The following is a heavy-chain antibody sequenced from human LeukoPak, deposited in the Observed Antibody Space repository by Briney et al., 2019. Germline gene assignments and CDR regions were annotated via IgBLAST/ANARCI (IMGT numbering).Heavy chain of an antibody. Sequence: GGSLRLSCAASGFTVRSNYLTWVRQAPGKGLEWVSAISGSGGSTYYADSVKGRFTISRDNSKNTLYLQMNSLRAEDTAVYYCATQYGGDYWGQGTLVTVSS. V-gene: IGHV3-23*01. CDR2: ISGSGGST. J-gene: IGHJ4*02. D-gene: IGHD4-23*01. CDR3: ATQYGGDY. CDR1: GFTVRSNY.